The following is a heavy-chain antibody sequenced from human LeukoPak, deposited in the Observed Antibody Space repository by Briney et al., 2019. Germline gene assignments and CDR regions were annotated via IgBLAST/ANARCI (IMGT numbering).Heavy chain of an antibody. Sequence: GGSLRLSCAASGFTFSSFAMTWVRQAPRKGLEWVSTFGNSAHYADSVKGRFTISRDNSKNTLYLQMNSLRADDTAVYYCANHGVYSGSYSMDVWGQGTTVIVSS. D-gene: IGHD1-26*01. J-gene: IGHJ6*02. CDR2: FGNSA. CDR3: ANHGVYSGSYSMDV. CDR1: GFTFSSFA. V-gene: IGHV3-23*01.